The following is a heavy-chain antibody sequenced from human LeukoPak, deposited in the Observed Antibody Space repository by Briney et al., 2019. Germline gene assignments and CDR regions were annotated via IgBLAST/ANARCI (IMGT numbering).Heavy chain of an antibody. V-gene: IGHV3-7*01. CDR3: VRDGRPLDY. CDR2: IKQDGGER. D-gene: IGHD3/OR15-3a*01. Sequence: GGSLRLSCTASGFTFDNYWMTWVRQPPGKCLEWVANIKQDGGERYYVDSVRGRFTISRDNSKNSLYLQMNSLRAEDTAVYYCVRDGRPLDYWGQGTLVIVS. CDR1: GFTFDNYW. J-gene: IGHJ4*02.